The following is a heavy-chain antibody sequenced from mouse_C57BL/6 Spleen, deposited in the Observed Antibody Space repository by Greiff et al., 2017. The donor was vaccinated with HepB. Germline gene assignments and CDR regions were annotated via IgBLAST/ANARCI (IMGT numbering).Heavy chain of an antibody. J-gene: IGHJ2*01. CDR3: AREDYYGSKDY. Sequence: VQLQESDAELVKPGASVKISCKVSGYTFIDHTIHWMKQRPEQGLEWIGYIYPRDGSTKYNEKFKGKATLTADKSSSTAYMQLNSLTFEDSAVYFCAREDYYGSKDYWGQGTTLTVSA. CDR2: IYPRDGST. D-gene: IGHD1-1*01. CDR1: GYTFIDHT. V-gene: IGHV1-78*01.